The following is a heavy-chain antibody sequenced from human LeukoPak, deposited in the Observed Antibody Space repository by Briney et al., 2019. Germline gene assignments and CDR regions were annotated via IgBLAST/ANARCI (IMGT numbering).Heavy chain of an antibody. J-gene: IGHJ4*02. Sequence: GGSQRLSCAASGFTFSNYGMHWVRQAPGKGLEWVAFIRYDGSNKYYADSVKGRSTISRDNSKNTLYLQMNSLRAEGTAVYYCAKYRDSSGYYLLLFYWGQGTLVTVPS. V-gene: IGHV3-30*02. CDR1: GFTFSNYG. CDR3: AKYRDSSGYYLLLFY. D-gene: IGHD3-22*01. CDR2: IRYDGSNK.